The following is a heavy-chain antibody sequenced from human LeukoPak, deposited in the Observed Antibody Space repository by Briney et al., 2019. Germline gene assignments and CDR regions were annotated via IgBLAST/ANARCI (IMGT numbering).Heavy chain of an antibody. J-gene: IGHJ3*02. CDR2: IYPGDSDT. CDR1: GYSFTSYW. Sequence: GESLKISCKGSGYSFTSYWIGWVRQMPGKGLEWMGIIYPGDSDTRYSPSFQGQVTISADKSISTAYLQWSSLKASDTAMYYCAREVGATMWSRQDAFDIWGQGTMVTVSS. CDR3: AREVGATMWSRQDAFDI. D-gene: IGHD1-26*01. V-gene: IGHV5-51*01.